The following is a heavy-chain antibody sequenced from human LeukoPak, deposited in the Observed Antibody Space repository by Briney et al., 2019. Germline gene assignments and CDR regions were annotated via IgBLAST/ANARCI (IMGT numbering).Heavy chain of an antibody. J-gene: IGHJ5*02. D-gene: IGHD1-26*01. V-gene: IGHV3-48*01. Sequence: GGSLRLSCAASGFTFSSYSMNWVRQAPGKGLEWVSYISGSSTTIYYADSVKGRFTISRDNARNSLYLQMNSLRAEDTAVYYCAKDGRGGGSYLGWFDPWGQGTLVTVSS. CDR1: GFTFSSYS. CDR2: ISGSSTTI. CDR3: AKDGRGGGSYLGWFDP.